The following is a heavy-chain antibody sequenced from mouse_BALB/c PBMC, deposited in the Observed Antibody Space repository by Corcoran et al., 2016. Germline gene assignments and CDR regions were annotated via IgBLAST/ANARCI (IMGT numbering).Heavy chain of an antibody. Sequence: DVQLQESGPGLVKPSQSLSLTCSGTGYYITSGYYWNWIRQFPGNKLECMGYISYDCSHNYNPSLKNRIAITRDTSKNQFFLKLNSVKTEDTATYYCARDGNYYATDYWGQGTSVTVSS. V-gene: IGHV3-6*02. D-gene: IGHD2-1*01. CDR2: ISYDCSH. CDR1: GYYITSGYY. CDR3: ARDGNYYATDY. J-gene: IGHJ4*01.